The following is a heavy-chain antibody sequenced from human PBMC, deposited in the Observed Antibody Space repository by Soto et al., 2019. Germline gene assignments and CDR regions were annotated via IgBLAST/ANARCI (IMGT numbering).Heavy chain of an antibody. CDR2: ISGNKMTT. J-gene: IGHJ1*01. V-gene: IGHV3-23*01. D-gene: IGHD2-2*01. Sequence: EIQLLESGGGLARPGGSLRLSCVASGFSFSDYGMSWVRRSPRKPLEWVASISGNKMTTFYPDSVKGRFFISRDNSDNTLHLQMNSLRDDDTAIYYCAKRRLNTITSLSDYWGQGVQVTVSS. CDR3: AKRRLNTITSLSDY. CDR1: GFSFSDYG.